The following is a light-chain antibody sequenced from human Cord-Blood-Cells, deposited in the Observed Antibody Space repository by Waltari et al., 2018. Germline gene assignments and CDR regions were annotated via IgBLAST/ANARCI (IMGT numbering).Light chain of an antibody. CDR1: SSDVAGYTY. CDR2: DVS. CDR3: SSYTSSSTLV. V-gene: IGLV2-14*03. Sequence: QSALTQPASVSGSPGQSLTLSSTGTSSDVAGYTYVSWYQQHPGKAPKLMIYDVSNRPSGVSNRFSGSKSGNTASLTISGLQAGDEADYYCSSYTSSSTLVFGGGTKLTVL. J-gene: IGLJ3*02.